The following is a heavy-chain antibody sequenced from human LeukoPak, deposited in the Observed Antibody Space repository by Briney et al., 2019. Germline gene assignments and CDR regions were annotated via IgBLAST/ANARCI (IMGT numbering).Heavy chain of an antibody. V-gene: IGHV4-4*07. J-gene: IGHJ5*02. CDR1: GNSFGDYY. D-gene: IGHD4-17*01. Sequence: SETLSLTCTVSGNSFGDYYWSWIRQPAGKGLEWIGRIYTSGSTTYNPSLKSRVTMSVDTSKSQFSLNLISVTAADTAVYYCTRDTGTTGEVKFNPWGQGTLVTVSS. CDR3: TRDTGTTGEVKFNP. CDR2: IYTSGST.